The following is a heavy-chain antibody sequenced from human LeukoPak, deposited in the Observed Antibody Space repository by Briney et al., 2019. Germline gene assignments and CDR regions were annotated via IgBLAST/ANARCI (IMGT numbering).Heavy chain of an antibody. V-gene: IGHV3-33*01. CDR3: AREKDIVEYLDY. CDR1: GFTFSSYG. J-gene: IGHJ4*02. D-gene: IGHD5-12*01. Sequence: GSLRLSCAASGFTFSSYGMHWVRQAPGKGLEWVAVIWYDGSNKYYADSVKGRFTISRDNSKNTLYLQMNSLRAEDTAVYYCAREKDIVEYLDYWGQGTLVTVSS. CDR2: IWYDGSNK.